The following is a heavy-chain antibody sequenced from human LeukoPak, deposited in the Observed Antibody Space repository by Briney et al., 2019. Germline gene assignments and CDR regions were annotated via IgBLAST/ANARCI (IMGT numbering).Heavy chain of an antibody. CDR3: ARAGYSSSWYVY. CDR1: GFTFSNAW. V-gene: IGHV3-7*01. D-gene: IGHD6-13*01. J-gene: IGHJ4*02. CDR2: IKQDGSEK. Sequence: GGSLRLSCAASGFTFSNAWMSWVRQAPGKGLEWVANIKQDGSEKYYVDSVKGRFTISRDNAKKSLYLQMNSLRAEDTAVYYCARAGYSSSWYVYWGQGTLVTVSS.